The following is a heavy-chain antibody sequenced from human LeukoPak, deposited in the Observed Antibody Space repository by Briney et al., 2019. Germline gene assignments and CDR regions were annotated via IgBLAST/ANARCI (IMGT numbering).Heavy chain of an antibody. CDR1: GGSISSSSYY. V-gene: IGHV4-39*02. CDR2: IYYSGST. J-gene: IGHJ4*02. CDR3: ARDGNPFDY. Sequence: SETLSLTCTVSGGSISSSSYYWGWIRQPPGKGLEWIGSIYYSGSTYYGPSLKSRVTISVDTSKNQFSLKLSSVTAADTAVYYCARDGNPFDYWGQGTLVTVSS.